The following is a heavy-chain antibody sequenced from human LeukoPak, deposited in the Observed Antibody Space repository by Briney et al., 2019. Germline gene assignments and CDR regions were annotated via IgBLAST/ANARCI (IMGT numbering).Heavy chain of an antibody. CDR1: GGSISGYY. CDR2: IYNSGIT. J-gene: IGHJ5*01. D-gene: IGHD4-11*01. CDR3: ARSVPSLDYLFDS. Sequence: SETLSLTCTVPGGSISGYYWTWIRQLPGKGLEWIGYIYNSGITNYNPSLKSRVTVSVDTSKNQFSLRLTSVTAADTAVYYCARSVPSLDYLFDSWGHGTLVTVSS. V-gene: IGHV4-59*08.